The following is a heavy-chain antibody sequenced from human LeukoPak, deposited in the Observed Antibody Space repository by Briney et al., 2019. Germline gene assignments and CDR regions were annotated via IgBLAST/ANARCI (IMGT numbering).Heavy chain of an antibody. Sequence: GGSLRLSCAASGFTFSSYSMNWVRQAPGKGLEWVSSISGSSSYIYYADSVKGRFTISRDNAKNSLYLQMNSLRAEDTAVYYCARDWPTIAAAGTIPEYFQHWGQGTLVTVSS. V-gene: IGHV3-21*01. CDR3: ARDWPTIAAAGTIPEYFQH. CDR2: ISGSSSYI. CDR1: GFTFSSYS. D-gene: IGHD6-13*01. J-gene: IGHJ1*01.